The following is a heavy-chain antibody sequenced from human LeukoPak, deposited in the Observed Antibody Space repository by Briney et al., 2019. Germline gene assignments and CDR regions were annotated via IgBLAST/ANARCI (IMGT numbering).Heavy chain of an antibody. CDR2: IFGSGGSA. CDR3: ARTATGYSSGHYPGWPVDY. Sequence: GGSLRLSCAASGFTFNSYAMYWVRQAPGKGLEWVSGIFGSGGSAHYADSVKGRFAISRDNSKNRVYLQMNSLRAEDTAVYYCARTATGYSSGHYPGWPVDYWGQGTLVTVSS. D-gene: IGHD6-19*01. J-gene: IGHJ4*02. CDR1: GFTFNSYA. V-gene: IGHV3-23*01.